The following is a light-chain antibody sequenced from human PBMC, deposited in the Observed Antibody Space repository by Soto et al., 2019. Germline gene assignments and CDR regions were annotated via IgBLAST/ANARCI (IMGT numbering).Light chain of an antibody. Sequence: EIVLTQSPGTLSLSPGERATLSCRASQSVSSNYLAWYQQKPGQAPRLLIYGASTRATGIPDRFSGSGSGTDFTLTISRLEPEGFAVYYCQQYGSSLYTFGQGTKLEIK. J-gene: IGKJ2*01. V-gene: IGKV3-20*01. CDR1: QSVSSNY. CDR3: QQYGSSLYT. CDR2: GAS.